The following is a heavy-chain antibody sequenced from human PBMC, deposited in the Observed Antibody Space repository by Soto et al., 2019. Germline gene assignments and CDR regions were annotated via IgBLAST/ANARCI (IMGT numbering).Heavy chain of an antibody. J-gene: IGHJ5*02. CDR1: GFTFSSYA. CDR2: ISGSGGST. CDR3: ANQAYCSGGSCYSNWFDP. Sequence: GGSLRLSCAASGFTFSSYAMSWVRQAPGKGLEWVPAISGSGGSTYYADSVKGRFTISRDNSKNTLYLQVNSLRAEDTAVYYCANQAYCSGGSCYSNWFDPWGQGTLVTVSS. D-gene: IGHD2-15*01. V-gene: IGHV3-23*01.